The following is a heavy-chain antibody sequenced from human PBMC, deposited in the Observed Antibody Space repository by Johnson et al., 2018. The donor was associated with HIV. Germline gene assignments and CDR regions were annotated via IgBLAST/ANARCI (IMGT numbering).Heavy chain of an antibody. J-gene: IGHJ3*02. CDR2: ISYDGSNN. V-gene: IGHV3-30-3*01. CDR3: APLGDAFDI. CDR1: GFTFSSYA. D-gene: IGHD7-27*01. Sequence: QVQLVESGGGVVQPGRSLRLSCAASGFTFSSYAMHWVRQAPGKGLEWVAVISYDGSNNYYADSVKGRFTISRDNSKNTLYLQMNSLRAEDTAVYYCAPLGDAFDIWGQGTMVTVSS.